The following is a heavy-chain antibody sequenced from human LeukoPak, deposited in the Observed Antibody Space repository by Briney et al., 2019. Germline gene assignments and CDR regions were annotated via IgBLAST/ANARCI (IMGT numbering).Heavy chain of an antibody. CDR1: EFTFSSYA. Sequence: GGSLRLSCAASEFTFSSYAMHWVRQAPGKGLEWVAVISYDGRNKYYADSVKGRFTISRDNSKDMLYLQMNSLTAEDTAVYFCARPRLVYSSSWYGGLNYWGQGTLVTVSS. V-gene: IGHV3-30*04. D-gene: IGHD6-13*01. CDR2: ISYDGRNK. CDR3: ARPRLVYSSSWYGGLNY. J-gene: IGHJ4*02.